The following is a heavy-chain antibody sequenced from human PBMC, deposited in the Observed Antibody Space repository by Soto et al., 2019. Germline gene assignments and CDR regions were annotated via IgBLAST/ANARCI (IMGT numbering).Heavy chain of an antibody. Sequence: QVQLQESGPGLVKPSETLSLTCTVSGDSMTSWYWSWIRQPPGKSLEWLGYIYYSGSTYYNPSFGTRVTISVDTSKNQFPLKLNFVSAADTAVYYCARTTYEDGAFEVWGQGTMVTVSS. CDR1: GDSMTSWY. V-gene: IGHV4-59*01. CDR3: ARTTYEDGAFEV. D-gene: IGHD5-12*01. CDR2: IYYSGST. J-gene: IGHJ3*01.